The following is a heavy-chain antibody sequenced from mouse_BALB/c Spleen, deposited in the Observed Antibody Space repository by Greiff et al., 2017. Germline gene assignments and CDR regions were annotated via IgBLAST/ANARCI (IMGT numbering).Heavy chain of an antibody. D-gene: IGHD1-1*01. Sequence: QVQLKESGPGLVQPSQSLSITCTVSGFSLTSYGVHWVRQSPGKGLEWLGVIWSGGSTDYNAAFISRLSISKDNSKSQVFLKMNSLQTDDTAMYYCARELRIGYFDVLGAGTTVTVSS. V-gene: IGHV2-2*01. CDR3: ARELRIGYFDV. J-gene: IGHJ1*01. CDR2: IWSGGST. CDR1: GFSLTSYG.